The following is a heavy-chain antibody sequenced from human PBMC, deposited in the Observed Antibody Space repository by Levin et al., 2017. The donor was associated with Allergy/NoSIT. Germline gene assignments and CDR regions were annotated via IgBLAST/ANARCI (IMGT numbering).Heavy chain of an antibody. CDR3: AKDRGDFDY. V-gene: IGHV3-23*01. CDR2: ISGSGGST. CDR1: GFTFSSYA. Sequence: PGESLKISCAASGFTFSSYAMSWVRQAPGKGLEWVSAISGSGGSTYYADSVKGRFTISRDNSKNTLYLQMNSLRAEDTAVYYCAKDRGDFDYWGQGTLVTVSS. D-gene: IGHD5-24*01. J-gene: IGHJ4*02.